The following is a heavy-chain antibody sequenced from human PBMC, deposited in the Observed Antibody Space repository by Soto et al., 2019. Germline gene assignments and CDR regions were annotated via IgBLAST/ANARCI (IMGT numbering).Heavy chain of an antibody. CDR1: GFTLISYS. CDR2: ISSSSSHI. J-gene: IGHJ6*02. V-gene: IGHV3-21*01. CDR3: VRERGLSSFYGMDV. Sequence: GGPLILSYEASGFTLISYSMNWVRQASGKGLEWVSSISSSSSHIYYADSVKGRFTISRDNARNSLYLQMNSLRAEDTAVYYCVRERGLSSFYGMDVWGQGTTVTVS. D-gene: IGHD3-10*01.